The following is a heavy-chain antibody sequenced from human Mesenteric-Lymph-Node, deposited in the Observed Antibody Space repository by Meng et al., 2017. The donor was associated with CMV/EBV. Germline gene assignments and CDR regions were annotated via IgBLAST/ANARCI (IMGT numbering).Heavy chain of an antibody. D-gene: IGHD4-11*01. J-gene: IGHJ4*02. CDR1: GFIFSSYE. CDR3: ARDTPVSGIDY. Sequence: GESLKISCAASGFIFSSYEINWVRQAPGKGLEWVSYISSSGRIIYYADSVKGRFTISRDNAKNSVYLQMDSLRAEDTAVYYCARDTPVSGIDYWGQGTLVTVSS. CDR2: ISSSGRII. V-gene: IGHV3-48*03.